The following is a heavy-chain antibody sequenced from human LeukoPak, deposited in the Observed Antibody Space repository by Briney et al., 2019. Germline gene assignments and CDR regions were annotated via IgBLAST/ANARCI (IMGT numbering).Heavy chain of an antibody. D-gene: IGHD3-10*01. CDR2: IIPILGIA. V-gene: IGHV1-69*04. Sequence: ASVKVSFKASGGTFSSYAISWVRQAPGQGLEWMGRIIPILGIANYAQKFQGRVTITADKFTSTAYMELSSLRSEDTAVYYCASPYGSGSHTYYFDYWGQGTLVTVSP. CDR3: ASPYGSGSHTYYFDY. J-gene: IGHJ4*02. CDR1: GGTFSSYA.